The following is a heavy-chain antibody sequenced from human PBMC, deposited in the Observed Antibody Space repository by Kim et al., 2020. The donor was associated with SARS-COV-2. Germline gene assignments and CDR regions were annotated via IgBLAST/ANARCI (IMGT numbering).Heavy chain of an antibody. Sequence: GGSLRLSCATSGFTFENYAIHWVRQSPGKGLEWLSLISGDRTDIRYAASVRGRFTVSKDNSKNSLYLQMITLTTEDTAFYFCAKESGNCGDPGGYLHSWGQGTLVTVSS. V-gene: IGHV3-43*02. CDR2: ISGDRTDI. J-gene: IGHJ4*02. CDR1: GFTFENYA. D-gene: IGHD4-17*01. CDR3: AKESGNCGDPGGYLHS.